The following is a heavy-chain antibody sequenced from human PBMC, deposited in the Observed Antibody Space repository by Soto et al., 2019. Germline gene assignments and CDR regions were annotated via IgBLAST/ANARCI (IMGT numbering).Heavy chain of an antibody. J-gene: IGHJ4*02. V-gene: IGHV4-59*01. D-gene: IGHD5-12*01. CDR3: VREAYIGYGHAIDH. Sequence: PSETLSLTCAVSGVSISSYYWSWIRQPPGKGLEWIGYNYYSGTTNYNPSLKSRVTISVDTSKNQFFLRLTSVTAADTAVYYCVREAYIGYGHAIDHWGPATMVTVS. CDR2: NYYSGTT. CDR1: GVSISSYY.